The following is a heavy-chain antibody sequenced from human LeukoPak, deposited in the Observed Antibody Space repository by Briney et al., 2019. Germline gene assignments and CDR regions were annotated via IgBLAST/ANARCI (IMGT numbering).Heavy chain of an antibody. J-gene: IGHJ4*02. CDR1: GFTFSTHG. CDR3: ARTGNPASGDH. Sequence: PGGTLRLSCLGSGFTFSTHGMNWVRQAPGKGLEWVSGIGGSSIGHSTHYAVSVKGRFTISRDNSKNTLYLQMNSLRVEDTAVYYCARTGNPASGDHWGQGTLVTVSS. D-gene: IGHD1-1*01. V-gene: IGHV3-23*01. CDR2: IGGSSIGHST.